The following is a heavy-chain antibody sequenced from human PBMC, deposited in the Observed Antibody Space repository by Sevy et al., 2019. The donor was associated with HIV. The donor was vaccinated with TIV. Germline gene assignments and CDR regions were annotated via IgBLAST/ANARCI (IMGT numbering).Heavy chain of an antibody. J-gene: IGHJ4*02. CDR3: VKERVGYISSWYYFDY. Sequence: AGSLRLSCAVSGFTVNTYAMSWVRQAPGKGLEWVAVINNSGGSTDYADSVRGRFSISRDNPNVYLEMNSLRVEDTAVYYCVKERVGYISSWYYFDYWGQGTLVTVSS. V-gene: IGHV3-23*01. CDR2: INNSGGST. D-gene: IGHD6-13*01. CDR1: GFTVNTYA.